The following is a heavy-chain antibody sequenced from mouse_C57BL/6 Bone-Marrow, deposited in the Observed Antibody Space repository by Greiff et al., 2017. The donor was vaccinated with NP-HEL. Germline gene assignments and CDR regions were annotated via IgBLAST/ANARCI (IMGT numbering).Heavy chain of an antibody. V-gene: IGHV1-5*01. J-gene: IGHJ3*01. D-gene: IGHD2-2*01. Sequence: EVQLQQSGTVLARPGASVKMSCKTSGYTFTSYWMHWVKQRPGQGLEWIGAIYPGNSDTSYNQKFKGKAKLTAVTSASTAYMERSSLTNEDSAVYYCTRWVIYYGYDTGFAYWGQGTLVTVSA. CDR3: TRWVIYYGYDTGFAY. CDR2: IYPGNSDT. CDR1: GYTFTSYW.